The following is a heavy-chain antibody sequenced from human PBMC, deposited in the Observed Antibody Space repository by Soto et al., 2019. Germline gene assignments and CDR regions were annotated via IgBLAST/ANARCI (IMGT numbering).Heavy chain of an antibody. CDR3: TIVRVADSALDH. Sequence: GWSLRLSCVCSGFIFINNGMHWVRQTPGKGLEWVAFMSYDGSDTFYADSVKGRFTISRDNSKNTLFLHMSNLRAEDTAMYYCTIVRVADSALDHWGQGTLVTVSS. D-gene: IGHD3-10*02. V-gene: IGHV3-30*03. J-gene: IGHJ4*02. CDR1: GFIFINNG. CDR2: MSYDGSDT.